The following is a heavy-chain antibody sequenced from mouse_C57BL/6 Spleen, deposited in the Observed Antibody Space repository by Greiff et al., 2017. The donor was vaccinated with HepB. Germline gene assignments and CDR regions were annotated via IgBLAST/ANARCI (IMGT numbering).Heavy chain of an antibody. Sequence: EVQLLESGGGLVKPGASLKLSCAASGFTFSDYGMHWVRQAPEQGLEWVAYISSGSSTINYADTVKGRVTITRDNAKNTLFLQMNSMRSEDAAMYYYASLYYGYDGRLDYWGQGTTLTVSS. J-gene: IGHJ2*01. CDR2: ISSGSSTI. CDR3: ASLYYGYDGRLDY. D-gene: IGHD2-2*01. CDR1: GFTFSDYG. V-gene: IGHV5-17*01.